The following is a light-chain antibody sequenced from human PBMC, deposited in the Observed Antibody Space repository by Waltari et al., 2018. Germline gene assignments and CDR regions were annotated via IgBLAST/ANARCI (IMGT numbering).Light chain of an antibody. J-gene: IGLJ2*01. CDR3: SSYTNSRTI. V-gene: IGLV2-14*03. CDR2: DVY. Sequence: QSALAQPASVSGSPGQSIAISCTGTSSDVGVYNYVSWYQQHPGKAPKLMIYDVYTRPSVVSDRFSGAKSGNTASLTISGLQAEDDADYYCSSYTNSRTIFGGGTKLTVL. CDR1: SSDVGVYNY.